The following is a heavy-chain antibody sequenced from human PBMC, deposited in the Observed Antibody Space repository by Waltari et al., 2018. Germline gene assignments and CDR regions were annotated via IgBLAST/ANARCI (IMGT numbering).Heavy chain of an antibody. CDR2: LSSGSGYT. Sequence: FSDYYMGWIRQAPGKGLEWVSSLSSGSGYTYYADSVKGRFTISRDNAKNSLYLQMNSLSAEDTALYYCARSAWFDYWGQGTLVTVSS. CDR3: ARSAWFDY. CDR1: FSDYY. V-gene: IGHV3-11*06. J-gene: IGHJ4*02.